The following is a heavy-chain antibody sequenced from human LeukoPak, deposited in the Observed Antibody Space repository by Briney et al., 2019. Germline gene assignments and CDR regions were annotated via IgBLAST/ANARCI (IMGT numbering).Heavy chain of an antibody. D-gene: IGHD3-10*01. V-gene: IGHV3-30-3*01. CDR3: ASSYNYASGNYYNEKYFQH. CDR2: ISYDGSNK. J-gene: IGHJ1*01. CDR1: GFTFSSYA. Sequence: GGSLRLSCAASGFTFSSYAMHWVRQAPGKGLEWVAVISYDGSNKYYADSVKGRFTISRDNSKNTLYLQMNSLRAEDTAVYYCASSYNYASGNYYNEKYFQHWGQGTLVTVSS.